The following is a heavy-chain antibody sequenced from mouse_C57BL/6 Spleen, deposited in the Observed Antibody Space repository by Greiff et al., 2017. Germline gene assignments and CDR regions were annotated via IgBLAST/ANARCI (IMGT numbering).Heavy chain of an antibody. CDR3: ARGGGYAMDY. V-gene: IGHV1-52*01. J-gene: IGHJ4*01. Sequence: VQLQQPGAELVRPGSSVTLSCKASGYTFTSYWMHWVKQRPIQGLEWIGNIDPSDSETHYNQKFKDKATLTVDKSSSTAYMQLSSLTSEDSAVYDCARGGGYAMDYWGQGTSVTVSS. CDR2: IDPSDSET. CDR1: GYTFTSYW.